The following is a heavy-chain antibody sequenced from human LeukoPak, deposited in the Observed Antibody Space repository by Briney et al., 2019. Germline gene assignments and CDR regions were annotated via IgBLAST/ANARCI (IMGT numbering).Heavy chain of an antibody. J-gene: IGHJ3*02. V-gene: IGHV3-66*04. CDR1: GLTVSSNY. CDR3: ARQRAFDI. Sequence: PGGSLRLSCAASGLTVSSNYMSWVRQAPGKGLEWVSVIYSGGSTYYADSVEGRFTISRDDSRNTVYLQMKSLRAEDTALYYCARQRAFDIWGQGTMVTVSS. CDR2: IYSGGST.